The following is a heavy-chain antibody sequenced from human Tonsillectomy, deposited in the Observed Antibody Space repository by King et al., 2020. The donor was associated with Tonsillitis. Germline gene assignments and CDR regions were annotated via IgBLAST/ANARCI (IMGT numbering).Heavy chain of an antibody. CDR2: ISSSSSYI. D-gene: IGHD2-8*01. V-gene: IGHV3-21*01. Sequence: QLVQSGGGLVKPGGSLRLSCAASGFTFSNYFMNWVRQAPGKGLEWVSSISSSSSYIYYADSVKGRFTISRDNAKNSLYLQMNSLRAEDTAVYYCARDPYEYCTNGVCWAFDYWGQGTLVTVSS. CDR3: ARDPYEYCTNGVCWAFDY. CDR1: GFTFSNYF. J-gene: IGHJ4*02.